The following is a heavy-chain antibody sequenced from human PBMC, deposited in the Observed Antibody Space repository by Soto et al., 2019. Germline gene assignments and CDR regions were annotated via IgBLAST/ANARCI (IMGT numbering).Heavy chain of an antibody. CDR1: GYTFTSYG. Sequence: AASVKVSFKASGYTFTSYGISWVRQAPGQGLEWMGWISAYNGDTNYAQKLQGRVTMTTDTSTSTAYMELRSLRSDDTAVYYCATAEPRIAALFNWFDPWGQGTLVTVSS. D-gene: IGHD6-13*01. CDR3: ATAEPRIAALFNWFDP. V-gene: IGHV1-18*01. CDR2: ISAYNGDT. J-gene: IGHJ5*02.